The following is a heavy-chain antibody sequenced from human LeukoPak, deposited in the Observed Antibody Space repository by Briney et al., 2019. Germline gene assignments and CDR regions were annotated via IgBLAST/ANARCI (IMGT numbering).Heavy chain of an antibody. V-gene: IGHV4-31*03. D-gene: IGHD3-3*01. CDR3: ARFGVAAYNFDY. J-gene: IGHJ4*02. CDR2: IYYSGST. CDR1: GGSISSGGYY. Sequence: SQTLSLTCTVSGGSISSGGYYWSWIRQHPGKGLGWIGYIYYSGSTYYNPSLKSRVTISVDTSKNQFSLKLSSVTAADTAVYYCARFGVAAYNFDYWGQGTLVTVSS.